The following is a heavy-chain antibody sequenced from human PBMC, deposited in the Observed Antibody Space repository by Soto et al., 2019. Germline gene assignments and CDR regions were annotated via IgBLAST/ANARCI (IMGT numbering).Heavy chain of an antibody. V-gene: IGHV4-34*01. CDR1: GGSFSGYY. Sequence: QVQLQQWGAGLLKPSETLSLTCAVYGGSFSGYYWSWIRQPPGKGLEWIGEINHSGGTNYNPSLKSRVTISVDTSKNQVSLKLSSVTAADAAVYYCARGRRTTVTIDYWGQGTLVTVSS. CDR3: ARGRRTTVTIDY. CDR2: INHSGGT. D-gene: IGHD4-17*01. J-gene: IGHJ4*02.